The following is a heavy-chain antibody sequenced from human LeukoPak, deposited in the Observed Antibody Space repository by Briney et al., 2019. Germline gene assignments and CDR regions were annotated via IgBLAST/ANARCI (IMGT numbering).Heavy chain of an antibody. Sequence: GGSLRLSCAASGFTFSSYGMHWVRQAPGKGLEWVAFIPSDGSKIYYADSVKGQFTISRDNSKNTVYLQMNSLRAEDTAVYYCVKDTRTKSQFDYWGQGTLVTVSS. CDR1: GFTFSSYG. V-gene: IGHV3-30*02. CDR3: VKDTRTKSQFDY. D-gene: IGHD2-8*01. J-gene: IGHJ4*02. CDR2: IPSDGSKI.